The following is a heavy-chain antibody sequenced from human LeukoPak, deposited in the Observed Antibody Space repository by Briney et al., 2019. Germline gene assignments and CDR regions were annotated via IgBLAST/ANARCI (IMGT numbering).Heavy chain of an antibody. Sequence: GGSLRLSCVASGFSFNRFAMSWVRHAPGKGLEWVSSVSGHGATTWHAESVKGRFTISKDNSKSTMFLQLNSLRAEDTAIYYCTKDHISCVGAGCLLHEDWGQGTLVTVSS. J-gene: IGHJ4*02. CDR3: TKDHISCVGAGCLLHED. CDR2: VSGHGATT. V-gene: IGHV3-23*01. D-gene: IGHD3-9*01. CDR1: GFSFNRFA.